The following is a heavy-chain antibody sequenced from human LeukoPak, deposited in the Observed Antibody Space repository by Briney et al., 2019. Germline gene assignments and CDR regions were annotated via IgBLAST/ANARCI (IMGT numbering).Heavy chain of an antibody. Sequence: SETLSLTCAVSGYSISSGYYWGWIRQPPGKGLEWIGSIYHSGSTYYNPSLKSRVTVSVDTSKNQSTLKLSSVTAADTAVYYGARKYCSSACFFDGEYYFDYWVQATMVSVSS. J-gene: IGHJ4*02. D-gene: IGHD2-2*01. CDR1: GYSISSGYY. CDR2: IYHSGST. V-gene: IGHV4-38-2*01. CDR3: ARKYCSSACFFDGEYYFDY.